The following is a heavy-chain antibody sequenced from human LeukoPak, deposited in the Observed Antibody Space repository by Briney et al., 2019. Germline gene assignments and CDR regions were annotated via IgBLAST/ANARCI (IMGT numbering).Heavy chain of an antibody. D-gene: IGHD6-13*01. CDR2: IFPSGGEI. CDR1: GFTFSTFA. CDR3: AKDACIAAAGTCWFDP. Sequence: PGGSLRLSCAASGFTFSTFAMIWVRQPPGKGLEWVSSIFPSGGEIHYADSVKGRFTISRDNSKNTLYLQMNSLRAEDTAVYYCAKDACIAAAGTCWFDPWGQGTLVTVSS. J-gene: IGHJ5*02. V-gene: IGHV3-23*01.